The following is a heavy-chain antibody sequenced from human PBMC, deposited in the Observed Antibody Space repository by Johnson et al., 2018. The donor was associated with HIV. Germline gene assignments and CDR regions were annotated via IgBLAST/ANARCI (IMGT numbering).Heavy chain of an antibody. Sequence: QLVESGGGLVQPGGSLRLSCAASGFTVSSNYMSWVRQTPGKGLEWVSVIYSGGRTYYADSVKGRCTLSRDNSKNTLYLQMNSLSAEDTAVYYCARLNREQQLVTLDAFDIWGQGTMVTVSS. D-gene: IGHD6-13*01. J-gene: IGHJ3*02. CDR1: GFTVSSNY. CDR3: ARLNREQQLVTLDAFDI. V-gene: IGHV3-66*02. CDR2: IYSGGRT.